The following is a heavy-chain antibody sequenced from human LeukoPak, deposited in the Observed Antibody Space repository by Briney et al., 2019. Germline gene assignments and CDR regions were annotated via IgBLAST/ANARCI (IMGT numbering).Heavy chain of an antibody. CDR3: ARDRGTSSSWYTLLWFDP. CDR2: ISSSSSYI. CDR1: GFTFSSYS. D-gene: IGHD6-13*01. J-gene: IGHJ5*02. Sequence: KAGGSLRLSCAASGFTFSSYSMNWVRQAPGKGLEWVSSISSSSSYIYYADSVKGRFTISRDNAKNSLYLQMNSLRAEDTAVYYCARDRGTSSSWYTLLWFDPWGQGTLVTVSS. V-gene: IGHV3-21*01.